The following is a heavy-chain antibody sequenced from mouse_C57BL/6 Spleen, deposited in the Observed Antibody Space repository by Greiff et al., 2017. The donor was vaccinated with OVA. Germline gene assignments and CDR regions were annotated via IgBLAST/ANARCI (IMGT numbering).Heavy chain of an antibody. CDR2: IYPGSGST. CDR1: GYTFTSYW. Sequence: VQLQQSGAELVKPGASVKMSCKASGYTFTSYWITWVKQRPGQGLEWIGDIYPGSGSTNYNEKFKSKATLTVDTSSSTAYMQLSSLTSEDSAVYYCAYGSREDWYFDVWGTGTTVTVSS. CDR3: AYGSREDWYFDV. J-gene: IGHJ1*03. V-gene: IGHV1-55*01. D-gene: IGHD1-1*01.